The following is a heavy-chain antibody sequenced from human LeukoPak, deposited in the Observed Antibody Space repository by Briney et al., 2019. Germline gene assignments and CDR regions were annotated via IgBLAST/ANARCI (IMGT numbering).Heavy chain of an antibody. CDR3: AKDKARDRYGIDAFDI. Sequence: GGSLRLSCAASGFTFDDYAMPWVRQAPGKGLEWVCLISGDGGSTYYADPVKGRYTISRDNSKNSLYLQMHSLRTEDTALYYCAKDKARDRYGIDAFDIWGQGTMVTVSS. CDR1: GFTFDDYA. J-gene: IGHJ3*02. CDR2: ISGDGGST. V-gene: IGHV3-43*02. D-gene: IGHD5-18*01.